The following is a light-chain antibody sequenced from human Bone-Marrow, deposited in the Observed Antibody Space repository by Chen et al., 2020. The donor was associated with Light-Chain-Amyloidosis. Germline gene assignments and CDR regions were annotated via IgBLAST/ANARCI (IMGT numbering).Light chain of an antibody. Sequence: SSVLTQPYSVSVATGQTATLACGGDNIGSTSVHWYQQTPGQAPLLDVYDDSARPAGIPERLSGSNSGNTATLPISSVDAGDEADYYCQVWDRSSDRPVFGGGTKLTVL. J-gene: IGLJ3*02. CDR1: NIGSTS. CDR3: QVWDRSSDRPV. V-gene: IGLV3-21*02. CDR2: DDS.